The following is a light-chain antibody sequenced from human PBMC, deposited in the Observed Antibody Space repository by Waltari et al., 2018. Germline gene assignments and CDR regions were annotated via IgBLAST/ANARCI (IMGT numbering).Light chain of an antibody. Sequence: DIQMTQSPSSLSASVGDRVTITCQASQDIRENLNWFQQKPGKAPQVLIFDASKSQAVVPSRFSGSGSGTDFAFTISSLQPEDIGTYYCQQYASLPLTFGGGTGWRSN. CDR1: QDIREN. J-gene: IGKJ4*01. CDR3: QQYASLPLT. V-gene: IGKV1-33*01. CDR2: DAS.